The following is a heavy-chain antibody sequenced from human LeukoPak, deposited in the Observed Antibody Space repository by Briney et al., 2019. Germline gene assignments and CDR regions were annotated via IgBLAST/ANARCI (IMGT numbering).Heavy chain of an antibody. CDR2: INPSGGST. CDR3: ARDGRYCSSTSCYAGFSFDY. V-gene: IGHV1-46*01. D-gene: IGHD2-2*01. J-gene: IGHJ4*02. Sequence: ASVKVSCKASGYTFTSYYMHWVRQAPGQGLEWMGIINPSGGSTSYAQKFQGRVTMTRDTSTSTAYMELSSLRSEDTAVYYCARDGRYCSSTSCYAGFSFDYWGQGTLVTVSS. CDR1: GYTFTSYY.